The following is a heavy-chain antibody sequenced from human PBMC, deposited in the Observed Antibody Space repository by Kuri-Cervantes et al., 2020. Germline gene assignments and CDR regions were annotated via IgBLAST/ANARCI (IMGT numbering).Heavy chain of an antibody. CDR2: ISSSSSYI. Sequence: GESLKISCAASGFTFSSYSVNWVRQAPGKGLEWVSSISSSSSYIYYADSVKGRFTISRDNAKNSLYLQMNSLRAEDTAVYYCAYSSGWTEGAFDIWGQGTMVTVSS. J-gene: IGHJ3*02. CDR1: GFTFSSYS. D-gene: IGHD6-19*01. CDR3: AYSSGWTEGAFDI. V-gene: IGHV3-21*01.